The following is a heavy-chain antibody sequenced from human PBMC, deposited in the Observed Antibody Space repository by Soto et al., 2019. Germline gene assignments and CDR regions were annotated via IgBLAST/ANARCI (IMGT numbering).Heavy chain of an antibody. V-gene: IGHV5-51*01. J-gene: IGHJ4*02. CDR3: ARTGGGLDYYDSSGYSDY. D-gene: IGHD3-22*01. CDR1: CYIFSPYW. Sequence: GESLKISCKGSCYIFSPYWIGWVRQMPGKGLEWMGIIYPRDSDTRYSPSFQGQVTISADKSINTAYLQWSSLKASDTATYYCARTGGGLDYYDSSGYSDYWGQGTPVTVSS. CDR2: IYPRDSDT.